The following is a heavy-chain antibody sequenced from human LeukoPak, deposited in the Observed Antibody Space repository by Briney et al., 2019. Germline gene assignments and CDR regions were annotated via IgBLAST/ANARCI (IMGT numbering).Heavy chain of an antibody. Sequence: GGSLRLSCAASGLTFSSYGMHWVRQAPGKGLEWVAVIWYDGSNKYYADSVKGRFTISRDNSKNTLYLQMNSLRAEDTAVYYCARTLTPIAARPFADYWGQGTLVTVSS. CDR3: ARTLTPIAARPFADY. CDR1: GLTFSSYG. D-gene: IGHD6-6*01. J-gene: IGHJ4*02. V-gene: IGHV3-33*01. CDR2: IWYDGSNK.